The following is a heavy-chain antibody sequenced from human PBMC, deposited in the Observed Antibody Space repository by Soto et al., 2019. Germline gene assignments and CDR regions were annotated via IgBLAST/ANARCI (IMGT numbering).Heavy chain of an antibody. D-gene: IGHD6-13*01. CDR3: ARVTSAAPEDL. V-gene: IGHV3-11*05. CDR2: ISKSGTHT. Sequence: QVQLVESGGALVKPGGSLRLSCAPSGFTFSDYYMSWIRQAPGKGLEWLSYISKSGTHTSYADSVRGRFTISRDNAKNSLYLQMHSLRAEDSAVYFCARVTSAAPEDLWGRGTLVTVSS. CDR1: GFTFSDYY. J-gene: IGHJ2*01.